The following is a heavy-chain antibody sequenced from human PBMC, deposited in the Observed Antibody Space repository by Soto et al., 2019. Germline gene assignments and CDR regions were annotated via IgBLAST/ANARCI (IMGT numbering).Heavy chain of an antibody. CDR1: GYTFTGYD. V-gene: IGHV1-8*01. D-gene: IGHD2-8*01. CDR3: ARVGGYCTNGVCPAGYYYYGMDV. Sequence: ASVKGSCKASGYTFTGYDINWVRQATGQGLEWMGWMNPNSGNTGYAQKFQGRVTMTRNTSISTAYMELSSLRSEDTAVYYCARVGGYCTNGVCPAGYYYYGMDVWGQGTTVTVSS. CDR2: MNPNSGNT. J-gene: IGHJ6*02.